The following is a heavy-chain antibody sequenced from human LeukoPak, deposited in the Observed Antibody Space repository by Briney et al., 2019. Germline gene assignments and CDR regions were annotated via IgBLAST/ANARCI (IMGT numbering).Heavy chain of an antibody. CDR2: ISSSRSYT. Sequence: GGSLRLSCAASGFTFSDYYMSWIRQAPGKGLEWVSYISSSRSYTNYADSVKGRFTISRDNAKNSLYLQMNSLRAEDTAVYYCARDQEPYVWRSYDSGHFDYWGQGTLVTVSS. CDR3: ARDQEPYVWRSYDSGHFDY. J-gene: IGHJ4*02. CDR1: GFTFSDYY. V-gene: IGHV3-11*06. D-gene: IGHD3-16*01.